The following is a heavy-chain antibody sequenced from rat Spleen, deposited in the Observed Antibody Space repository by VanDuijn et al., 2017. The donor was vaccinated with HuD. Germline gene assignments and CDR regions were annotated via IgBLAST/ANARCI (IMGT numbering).Heavy chain of an antibody. J-gene: IGHJ4*01. V-gene: IGHV5S23*01. Sequence: EVQLVESGGGLVQPGRSLKLSCAASGFTYSNYVMAWVSQAPTKGLEWVASITNTGGSIYYPDAVKGRFTISRDNAKNTLYLQMSSLRSEDTASYYCARHHYDGYYHGPVLGIMDAWGQGASVTVSS. CDR3: ARHHYDGYYHGPVLGIMDA. D-gene: IGHD1-12*03. CDR2: ITNTGGSI. CDR1: GFTYSNYV.